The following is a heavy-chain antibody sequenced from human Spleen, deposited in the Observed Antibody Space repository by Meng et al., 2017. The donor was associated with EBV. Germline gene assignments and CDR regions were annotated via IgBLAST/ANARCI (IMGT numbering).Heavy chain of an antibody. CDR2: MTGSGGST. V-gene: IGHV3-23*01. Sequence: RQPPGKWLVWVSGMTGSGGSTYYGDFVNGPFTISRDNSKKTVYVQLNSLRAEDTAVYYCAKDLVSTPGTWGQGTLVTVSS. D-gene: IGHD5/OR15-5a*01. J-gene: IGHJ5*02. CDR3: AKDLVSTPGT.